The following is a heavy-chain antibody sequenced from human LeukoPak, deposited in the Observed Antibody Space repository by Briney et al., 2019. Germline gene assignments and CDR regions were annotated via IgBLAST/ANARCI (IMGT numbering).Heavy chain of an antibody. V-gene: IGHV1-2*02. CDR1: GYTFTGYY. D-gene: IGHD3-3*01. J-gene: IGHJ4*02. CDR3: ARSYDFWSGYPNY. Sequence: ASVKVSCKASGYTFTGYYMHWMRQAPGQGLEWMGWIDPNSGGTNYAQKFQGRVTMTRDTSISTAYMELSRLRSDDTAVYYCARSYDFWSGYPNYWGQGTLVTVSS. CDR2: IDPNSGGT.